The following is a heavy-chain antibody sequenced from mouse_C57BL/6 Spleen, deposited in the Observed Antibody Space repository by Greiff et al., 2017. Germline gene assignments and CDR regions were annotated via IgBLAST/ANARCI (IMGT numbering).Heavy chain of an antibody. CDR3: ASTPHYYGSSYYYFDY. V-gene: IGHV14-2*01. CDR2: IDPEDGET. CDR1: GFNIKDYY. Sequence: EVQLQQSGAELVKPGASVKLSCTASGFNIKDYYMHWVKQRPEQGLEWIGRIDPEDGETNYAPKFQGKATITVDTSSNTASMQLSSLTSEDTAVYYCASTPHYYGSSYYYFDYWGQGTTLTVSS. J-gene: IGHJ2*01. D-gene: IGHD1-1*01.